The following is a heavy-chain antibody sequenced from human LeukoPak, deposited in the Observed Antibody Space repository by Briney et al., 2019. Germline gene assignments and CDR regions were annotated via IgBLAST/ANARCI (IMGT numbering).Heavy chain of an antibody. D-gene: IGHD3-3*01. CDR2: INHSGST. CDR1: GGSFSGYY. V-gene: IGHV4-34*01. CDR3: ARGRIFGVVIANYYYYYGMDV. J-gene: IGHJ6*02. Sequence: SETLSLTCAVYGGSFSGYYWSWIRQPPGKGLEWIGEINHSGSTNYNPSFKSRVTISVDTSKNQFSLKLSSVTAADTAVYYCARGRIFGVVIANYYYYYGMDVWGQGTTVTVSS.